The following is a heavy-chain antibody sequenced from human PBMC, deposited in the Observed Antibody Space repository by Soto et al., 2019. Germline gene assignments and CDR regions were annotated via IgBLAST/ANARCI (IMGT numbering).Heavy chain of an antibody. CDR2: IYYSGST. V-gene: IGHV4-59*01. CDR1: GGSISSYY. CDR3: ARGMTTVTTLDY. J-gene: IGHJ4*02. Sequence: PSETLSLTCTVSGGSISSYYWSWIRQPPGKGPEWIGYIYYSGSTNYNPSLKSRVTISVDTSKNQFSLKLSSVTAADTAVYYCARGMTTVTTLDYWGQGNLVTVSS. D-gene: IGHD4-4*01.